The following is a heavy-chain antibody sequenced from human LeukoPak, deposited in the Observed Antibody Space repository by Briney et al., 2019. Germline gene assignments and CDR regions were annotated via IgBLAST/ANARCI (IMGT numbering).Heavy chain of an antibody. D-gene: IGHD3-3*01. V-gene: IGHV3-48*03. CDR3: ARDGRTDGSGFFY. Sequence: SGGSLRLSCAASGFTFSSYEMNWVRQAPGKGLEWDSYISSSGSTIFYADSVKGRFTISRDNAKNSLYLQMNSLRAEDTAVYYCARDGRTDGSGFFYWGQGTLVTVSS. J-gene: IGHJ4*02. CDR2: ISSSGSTI. CDR1: GFTFSSYE.